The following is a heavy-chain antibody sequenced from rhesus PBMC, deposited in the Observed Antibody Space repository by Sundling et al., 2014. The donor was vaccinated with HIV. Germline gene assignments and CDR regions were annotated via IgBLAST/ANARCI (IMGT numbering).Heavy chain of an antibody. CDR1: GGSISSSNW. CDR2: IYGSGGST. D-gene: IGHD5-24*01. J-gene: IGHJ3*01. CDR3: ARAAGGYALFDL. Sequence: QVKLQESGPTVVRPSETLSLTCAVSGGSISSSNWWTWIRQAPGKGLEWIGYIYGSGGSTHYNPSLKSRVTLSVNTSNNQLFLKLTSVTAADTAVYYCARAAGGYALFDLWGQGLRVTVSS. V-gene: IGHV4-93*02.